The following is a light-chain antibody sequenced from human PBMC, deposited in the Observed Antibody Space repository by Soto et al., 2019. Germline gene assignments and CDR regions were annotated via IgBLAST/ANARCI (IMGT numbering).Light chain of an antibody. CDR3: QQGDSFPLT. CDR2: TAS. Sequence: DIQMTQSPSSVSASVGDRVTITCRASQGVGTWLAWYQQKPGEAPRFLIYTASTLHSGVPSRFSGSGSGTDFTLTITSLQPEDFATYYCQQGDSFPLTVGGGTKVEIK. CDR1: QGVGTW. V-gene: IGKV1-12*01. J-gene: IGKJ4*01.